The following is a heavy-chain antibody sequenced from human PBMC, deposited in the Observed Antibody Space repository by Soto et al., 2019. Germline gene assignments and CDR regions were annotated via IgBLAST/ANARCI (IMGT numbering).Heavy chain of an antibody. J-gene: IGHJ6*03. Sequence: GGSLRLSCAASGFTFSSYAMSWVRQAPGKGLEWVSAISGSGGSTYYADSVKGRFTISRDNSKDTLYLQMNSLRADDTAVYYFVRSPRYALAYYIDAWGKGTTLTVSS. V-gene: IGHV3-23*01. CDR3: VRSPRYALAYYIDA. D-gene: IGHD2-2*01. CDR1: GFTFSSYA. CDR2: ISGSGGST.